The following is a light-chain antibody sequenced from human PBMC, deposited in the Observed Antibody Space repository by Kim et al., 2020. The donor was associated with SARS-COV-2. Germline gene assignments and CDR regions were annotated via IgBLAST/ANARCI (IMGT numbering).Light chain of an antibody. CDR1: SSHIGSNS. CDR3: AAWDDGLNGLV. V-gene: IGLV1-44*01. CDR2: SNS. J-gene: IGLJ2*01. Sequence: GQRVTLPCPRTSSHIGSNSVHWYRQLPQTAPKLLIYSNSHRPSGVPDRLSGSKSGASASLAISGLQFEDESIYHCAAWDDGLNGLVFGGGTQLTVL.